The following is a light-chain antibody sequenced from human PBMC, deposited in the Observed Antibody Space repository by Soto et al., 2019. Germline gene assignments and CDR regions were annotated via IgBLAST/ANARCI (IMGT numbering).Light chain of an antibody. V-gene: IGLV2-11*01. J-gene: IGLJ2*01. CDR1: SSDVGGSNF. Sequence: QSALTQPRSVSGSPGQSVTISCTGTSSDVGGSNFVSWYQQYPGKAPKLMIYDVSKRPSGVPDRFSGSKSGNTASLTISGLQAEDEADYYCCSYAGSYTLVFGGGTKLTVL. CDR3: CSYAGSYTLV. CDR2: DVS.